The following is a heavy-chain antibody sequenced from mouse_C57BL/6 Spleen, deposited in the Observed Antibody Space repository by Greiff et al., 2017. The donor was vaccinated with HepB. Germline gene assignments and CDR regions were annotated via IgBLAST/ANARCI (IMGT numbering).Heavy chain of an antibody. D-gene: IGHD1-1*01. CDR3: ARENKITTVVYFDY. CDR1: GFTFSSYT. V-gene: IGHV5-9*01. Sequence: EVQRVESGGGLEKPGGSLKLSCAASGFTFSSYTMSWVRQTPEKRLEWVATISGGGGNTYYPDSVKGRFTISRDNAKNTLYLQMSSLRSEDTALYYCARENKITTVVYFDYWGQGTTLTVSS. CDR2: ISGGGGNT. J-gene: IGHJ2*01.